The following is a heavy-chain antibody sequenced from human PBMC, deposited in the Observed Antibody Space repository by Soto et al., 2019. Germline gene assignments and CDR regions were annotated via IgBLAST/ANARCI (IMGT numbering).Heavy chain of an antibody. J-gene: IGHJ5*02. CDR2: ISAYNGNT. CDR3: AGVYPYYYDSSGYLGFDT. CDR1: GYTFTSYG. V-gene: IGHV1-18*01. Sequence: QVQLVQSGAEVKKPGASVKVSCKASGYTFTSYGISWVRQAPGQGLEWMGWISAYNGNTNYAQKLQGRVTMTTDTSTSTAYMELRSLRSDDTAVYYCAGVYPYYYDSSGYLGFDTWGQGTLVTVSS. D-gene: IGHD3-22*01.